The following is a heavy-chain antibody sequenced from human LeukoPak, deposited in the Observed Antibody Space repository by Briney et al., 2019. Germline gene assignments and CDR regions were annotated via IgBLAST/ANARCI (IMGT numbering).Heavy chain of an antibody. Sequence: GRSLRLSCAASGFTFSSYGMHWIRQAPDKGLEWVAVIWPGGSHKYYADSMKGRFTISRDNSKNMVYLQMDSLRVEDTAVYYCVSAAGAFDMWGQGTLVTVSS. V-gene: IGHV3-33*01. D-gene: IGHD6-13*01. CDR1: GFTFSSYG. CDR2: IWPGGSHK. CDR3: VSAAGAFDM. J-gene: IGHJ3*02.